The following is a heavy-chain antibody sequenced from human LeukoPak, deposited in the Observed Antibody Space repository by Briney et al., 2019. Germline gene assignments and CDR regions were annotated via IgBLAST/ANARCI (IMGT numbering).Heavy chain of an antibody. Sequence: GGSLRLSCAASGFTFSSYWMHWVRQAPGKGLVWVSRINSDGSSTSYADSVKGRFTISRDNSKNTLYLQMNSLRAEDTAVYYCAKAYALTQYSSSSGFDYWGQGTLVTVSS. CDR3: AKAYALTQYSSSSGFDY. CDR1: GFTFSSYW. V-gene: IGHV3-74*01. CDR2: INSDGSST. D-gene: IGHD6-13*01. J-gene: IGHJ4*02.